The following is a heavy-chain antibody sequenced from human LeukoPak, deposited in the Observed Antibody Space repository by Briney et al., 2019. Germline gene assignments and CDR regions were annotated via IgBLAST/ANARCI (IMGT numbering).Heavy chain of an antibody. Sequence: PGGSLRLSWAASGFTFRNYAMSWGRQARGKGRGWVSVISGGAGSTHSSDTVKGRFTISRDNSKSTLYLQMNSLRAEDTAVFSCAKSPDPSTPSPDGYFDPWGQGSLVTVSS. CDR1: GFTFRNYA. J-gene: IGHJ5*02. V-gene: IGHV3-23*01. CDR3: AKSPDPSTPSPDGYFDP. CDR2: ISGGAGST. D-gene: IGHD2-2*01.